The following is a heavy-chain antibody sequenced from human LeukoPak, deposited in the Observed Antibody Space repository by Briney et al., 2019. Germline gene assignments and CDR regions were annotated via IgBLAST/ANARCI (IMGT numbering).Heavy chain of an antibody. CDR1: VGSISSSSYY. D-gene: IGHD4-17*01. CDR2: ISNSGRT. CDR3: ARVKFYGSYYYYMDV. Sequence: SETLSLTCTVSVGSISSSSYYWCWIRQPPGKGLEWIVSISNSGRTYYNPSLKSRVTISVDTSKNQFSLKPSSVTAADTAVYYCARVKFYGSYYYYMDVWGKGTTVTVS. J-gene: IGHJ6*03. V-gene: IGHV4-39*01.